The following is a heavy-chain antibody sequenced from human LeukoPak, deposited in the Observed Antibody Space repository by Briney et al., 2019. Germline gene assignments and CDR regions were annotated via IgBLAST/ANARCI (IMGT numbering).Heavy chain of an antibody. D-gene: IGHD5-12*01. V-gene: IGHV4-34*01. Sequence: SETLSLTCAVYGGSFSGYFWSWIRQPPGKGLEWIGGINHSGSTNYKPSLKCRVTISADTSKSQFSLKLSSVTAADTAVYYCARALGSYSGYDYYWFDPWGQGTLVTVSS. CDR1: GGSFSGYF. CDR2: INHSGST. CDR3: ARALGSYSGYDYYWFDP. J-gene: IGHJ5*02.